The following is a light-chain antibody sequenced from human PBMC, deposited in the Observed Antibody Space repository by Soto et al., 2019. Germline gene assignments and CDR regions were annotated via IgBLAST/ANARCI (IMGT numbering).Light chain of an antibody. CDR3: MQALQTPRT. Sequence: EIVMTQSPLCLTVTPGEPASISCKSSQSLQHNNGNTLLDWYMQKPGQSQQLLIYLASRRAPGAPDRVSGSGSGTDFTLRISTVEADDAAIYYCMQALQTPRTFGQGTKLEI. CDR2: LAS. J-gene: IGKJ1*01. CDR1: QSLQHNNGNTL. V-gene: IGKV2-28*01.